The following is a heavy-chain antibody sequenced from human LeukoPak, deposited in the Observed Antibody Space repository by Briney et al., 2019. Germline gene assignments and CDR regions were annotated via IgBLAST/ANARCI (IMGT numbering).Heavy chain of an antibody. J-gene: IGHJ3*02. CDR2: IYYSGST. CDR1: GGSFSSYY. V-gene: IGHV4-59*01. D-gene: IGHD5-18*01. Sequence: SETLSLTCAVYGGSFSSYYWSWIRQPPGKGLEWIGYIYYSGSTNYNPSLKSRVTISVDTSKNQFSLKLSSVTAADTAVYYCARAYSYGPIFNAFDIWGQGTMVTVSS. CDR3: ARAYSYGPIFNAFDI.